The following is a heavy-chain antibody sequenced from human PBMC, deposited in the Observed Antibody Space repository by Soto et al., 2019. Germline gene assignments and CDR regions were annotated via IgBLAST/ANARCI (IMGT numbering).Heavy chain of an antibody. CDR2: ISGSGGST. CDR3: AKESGIVVVPAAIALSSSGWYY. D-gene: IGHD2-2*02. J-gene: IGHJ4*02. V-gene: IGHV3-23*01. Sequence: GGSLRLSCAASGFTFSSYAMSWVRQAPGKGLEWVSAISGSGGSTYYADSVKGRFTISRDNSKNTLYLQMNSLRAEDTAVYYCAKESGIVVVPAAIALSSSGWYYWGQGTLVTVSS. CDR1: GFTFSSYA.